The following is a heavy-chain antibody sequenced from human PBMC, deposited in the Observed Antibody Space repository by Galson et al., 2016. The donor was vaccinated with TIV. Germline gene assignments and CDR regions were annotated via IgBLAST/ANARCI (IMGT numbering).Heavy chain of an antibody. V-gene: IGHV1-69*13. CDR1: GDTFSSYP. D-gene: IGHD5-18*01. J-gene: IGHJ6*02. CDR3: AKDRNTAMDTYHYYYGMDV. CDR2: FIPLFGTA. Sequence: SVKVSCKASGDTFSSYPFNWVRQAPGQGLEWVGGFIPLFGTANYAQKFQGSVTISADESTSTLYMEVRSLRSEDTAVYYCAKDRNTAMDTYHYYYGMDVWGQGTTVIVSS.